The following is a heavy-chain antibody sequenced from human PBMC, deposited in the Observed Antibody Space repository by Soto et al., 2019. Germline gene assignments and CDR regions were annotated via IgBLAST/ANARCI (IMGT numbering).Heavy chain of an antibody. CDR1: GDSVSSNSAA. CDR3: ARDFPYSYGIRFDY. Sequence: SQTLSLTCAISGDSVSSNSAAWNWIRQSPSRGLEWLGRTYYRSKWYNDYAVSVKSRITINPDTSKNQFSLQLNSVTPEDAAVYYCARDFPYSYGIRFDYWGQGTLVTVSS. J-gene: IGHJ4*02. CDR2: TYYRSKWYN. V-gene: IGHV6-1*01. D-gene: IGHD5-18*01.